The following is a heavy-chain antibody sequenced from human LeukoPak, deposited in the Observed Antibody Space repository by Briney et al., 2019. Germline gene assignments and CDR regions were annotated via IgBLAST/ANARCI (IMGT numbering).Heavy chain of an antibody. Sequence: SQTLSLTCVISGDSVSSNSGAWNWIRQSPSRGLEWLGRTFYRSRWYNDYAVSVKGRITISPDTSKNQFSLQLNSVTPEDTAVYYCARGGYYDGSGYGMDVWGQGTTVTVSS. CDR3: ARGGYYDGSGYGMDV. V-gene: IGHV6-1*01. CDR1: GDSVSSNSGA. D-gene: IGHD3-22*01. J-gene: IGHJ6*02. CDR2: TFYRSRWYN.